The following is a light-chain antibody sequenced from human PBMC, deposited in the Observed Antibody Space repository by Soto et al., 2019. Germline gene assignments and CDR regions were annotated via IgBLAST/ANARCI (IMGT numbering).Light chain of an antibody. CDR3: QQYNSYPVA. Sequence: DIQMTQSPSTLSASVGDRVTITCRASQSISSWLAWYQQKPGKGPKLLIYDASSLESGVPSRFSGSVSGTEFTLSISSLQPDDFAPYYCQQYNSYPVAFGQGTKVEIK. V-gene: IGKV1-5*01. CDR2: DAS. J-gene: IGKJ1*01. CDR1: QSISSW.